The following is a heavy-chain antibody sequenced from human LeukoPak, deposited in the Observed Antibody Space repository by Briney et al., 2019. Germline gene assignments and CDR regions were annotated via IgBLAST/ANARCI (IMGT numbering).Heavy chain of an antibody. V-gene: IGHV3-23*01. CDR3: AKDYYYDSSGYYWVYGY. D-gene: IGHD3-22*01. Sequence: GGSLRLSCAASGFTFSSYAMSWVRQAPGKGLEWVSAISGSGGSTYYADSVKGRFTISRDNSKNTLYLQMNSLRAEDTAVYYCAKDYYYDSSGYYWVYGYWGQGTLVTVSS. J-gene: IGHJ4*02. CDR1: GFTFSSYA. CDR2: ISGSGGST.